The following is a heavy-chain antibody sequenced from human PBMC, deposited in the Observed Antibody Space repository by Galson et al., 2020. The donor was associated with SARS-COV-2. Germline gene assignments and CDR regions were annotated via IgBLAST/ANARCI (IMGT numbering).Heavy chain of an antibody. CDR2: INSDGSST. CDR1: GFTFIDYW. J-gene: IGHJ4*02. Sequence: GGSLRLSCAASGFTFIDYWIHWVRQAPGKGLVWVSRINSDGSSTTYADSVRGRFTISRDNAKNMLYLQMNSLRAEDTAVYYCTRGKYDFDYWGQGTLVTVSS. V-gene: IGHV3-74*01. CDR3: TRGKYDFDY.